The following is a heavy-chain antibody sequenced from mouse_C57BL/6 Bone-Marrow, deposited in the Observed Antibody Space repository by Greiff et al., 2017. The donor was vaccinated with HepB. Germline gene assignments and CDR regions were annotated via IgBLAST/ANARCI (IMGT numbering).Heavy chain of an antibody. CDR3: ARDLSYFDY. J-gene: IGHJ2*01. Sequence: EVQLVESEGGLVQPGSSMKLSCTASGFNFSDYYMAWVRQVPEKGLEWVANITYDGSSNYYLDSLKSRFIISRDNAKNILYLQMSSLKSEDTATYYCARDLSYFDYWGQGTTLTVSS. V-gene: IGHV5-16*01. CDR1: GFNFSDYY. CDR2: ITYDGSSN.